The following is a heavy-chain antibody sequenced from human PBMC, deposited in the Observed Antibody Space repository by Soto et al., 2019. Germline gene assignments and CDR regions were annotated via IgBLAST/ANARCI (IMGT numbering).Heavy chain of an antibody. CDR1: GYTFTSSG. CDR2: IGSYNGDT. Sequence: QVQLVQSGAEVKKPGASVKVSCKASGYTFTSSGIGWGRQAPGQGLEWMGWIGSYNGDTNNAQTFQGRVTMTTDTSTSTAYMELRSLRSDDTAVYYCAREGVAPYYYYGMDVWGQGTPVTVSS. CDR3: AREGVAPYYYYGMDV. D-gene: IGHD5-12*01. J-gene: IGHJ6*02. V-gene: IGHV1-18*01.